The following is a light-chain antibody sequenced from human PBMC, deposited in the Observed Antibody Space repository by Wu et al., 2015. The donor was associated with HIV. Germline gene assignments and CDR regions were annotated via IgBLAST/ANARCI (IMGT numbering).Light chain of an antibody. CDR3: QQRLDWPPLT. CDR1: QSISSSY. V-gene: IGKV3D-20*02. CDR2: GAS. Sequence: EIVLTQSPGTLSLSPGERATLSCRASQSISSSYLAWYQQKPGQAPRLLIYGASSRATGIPDRFSGSGSGTDFTLTISSLEPEDFAVYYCQQRLDWPPLTFGGGTKVEIK. J-gene: IGKJ4*01.